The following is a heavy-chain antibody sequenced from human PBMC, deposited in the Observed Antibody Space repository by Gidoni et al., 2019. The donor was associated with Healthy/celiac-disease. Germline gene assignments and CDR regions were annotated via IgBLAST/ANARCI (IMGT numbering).Heavy chain of an antibody. J-gene: IGHJ5*02. D-gene: IGHD3-16*02. V-gene: IGHV4-59*08. CDR3: ARGLRLGELSGNWFDP. CDR1: GGSISSYY. CDR2: IYYSGSP. Sequence: QVQLQESGPGLVKPSETLSLTCTVPGGSISSYYRSWIRQPPGKGLEWLGYIYYSGSPNYNPPLKGRVTISVDTAKNQFSLKLSSVTAADTAGYYCARGLRLGELSGNWFDPWGQGTLVTVSS.